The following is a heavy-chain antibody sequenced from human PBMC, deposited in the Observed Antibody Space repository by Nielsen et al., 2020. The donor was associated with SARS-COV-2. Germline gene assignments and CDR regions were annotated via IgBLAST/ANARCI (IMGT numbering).Heavy chain of an antibody. V-gene: IGHV3-48*02. CDR2: ISSSSSTI. CDR3: ARDRLRPYYYYYGMDV. J-gene: IGHJ6*02. D-gene: IGHD5-12*01. Sequence: GESLKISCAASGFTFSSYSMHWVRQAPGKGLEWVSYISSSSSTIYYADSVKGRFTISRDNAKNSLYLQMNSLRDEDTAVYYCARDRLRPYYYYYGMDVWGQGTTVTVSS. CDR1: GFTFSSYS.